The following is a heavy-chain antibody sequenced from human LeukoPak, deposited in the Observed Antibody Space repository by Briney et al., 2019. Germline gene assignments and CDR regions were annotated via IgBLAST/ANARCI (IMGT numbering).Heavy chain of an antibody. CDR1: GFTFSSYS. J-gene: IGHJ3*02. D-gene: IGHD6-6*01. CDR3: ARDSSSGYAFDI. CDR2: ISSSSSYI. V-gene: IGHV3-21*01. Sequence: GGSLRLSCAASGFTFSSYSMNWVRQAPGKGLEWVSSISSSSSYIYYADSVKGRFTISRDNAKNSLYLQMNSLRAEDTAVYYCARDSSSGYAFDIWGQGTMVTVS.